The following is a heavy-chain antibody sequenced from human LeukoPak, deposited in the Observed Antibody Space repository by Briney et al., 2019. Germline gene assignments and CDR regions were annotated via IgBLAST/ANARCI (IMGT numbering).Heavy chain of an antibody. Sequence: SETLSLTCAVSGYSISSGYYWGWIRQHPGKGLEWIGYIYYSGSTYYNPSLKSRVTISVDTSKNQFSLKLSSVTAADTAVYYCARDSSWSDYYFDYWGQGTLVTVSS. D-gene: IGHD6-13*01. J-gene: IGHJ4*02. CDR3: ARDSSWSDYYFDY. V-gene: IGHV4-31*11. CDR2: IYYSGST. CDR1: GYSISSGYY.